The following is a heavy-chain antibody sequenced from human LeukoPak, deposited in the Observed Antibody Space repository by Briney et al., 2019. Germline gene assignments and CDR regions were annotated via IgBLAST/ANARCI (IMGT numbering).Heavy chain of an antibody. V-gene: IGHV1-8*01. CDR2: MNPNSGNT. CDR3: ARGAVLRYSDWFRQRKYFQH. J-gene: IGHJ1*01. Sequence: RASVKVSCKASGYTFTSYDINWVRQATGQGLEWMGWMNPNSGNTGYAQKFQGRVTMTRNTSISTAYMELSSLRSEDTAVYYCARGAVLRYSDWFRQRKYFQHWGQGTLVTVSS. CDR1: GYTFTSYD. D-gene: IGHD3-9*01.